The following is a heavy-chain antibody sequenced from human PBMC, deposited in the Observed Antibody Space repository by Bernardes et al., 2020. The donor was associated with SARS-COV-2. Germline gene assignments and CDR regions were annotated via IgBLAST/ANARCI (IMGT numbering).Heavy chain of an antibody. CDR3: AWGGAVADPHLFDY. Sequence: LSLTCSVSGGSISRYYWSWIRQPAGKGLEWIGRMYTSGSTNYNPSLKSRVTMSVDMSKNQFSLKLTSVTAADTAVYYCAWGGAVADPHLFDYWGQGTLVTVSS. CDR2: MYTSGST. V-gene: IGHV4-4*07. J-gene: IGHJ4*02. CDR1: GGSISRYY. D-gene: IGHD6-19*01.